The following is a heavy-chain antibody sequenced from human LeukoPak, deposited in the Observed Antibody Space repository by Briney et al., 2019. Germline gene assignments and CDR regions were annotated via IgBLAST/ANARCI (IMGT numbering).Heavy chain of an antibody. Sequence: GASVKVSCKASGYTFTGYYMHWVRQAPGQGLEWMGIINPSGGSTSYAQKFQGRVTITADESTSTAYMELSSLRSEDTAVYYCASAGLSRDGYRDYWGQGTLVTVSS. CDR3: ASAGLSRDGYRDY. D-gene: IGHD5-24*01. CDR1: GYTFTGYY. V-gene: IGHV1-46*01. CDR2: INPSGGST. J-gene: IGHJ4*02.